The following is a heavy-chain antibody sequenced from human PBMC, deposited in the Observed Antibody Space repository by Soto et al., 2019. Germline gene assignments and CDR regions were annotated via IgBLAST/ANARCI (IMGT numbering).Heavy chain of an antibody. J-gene: IGHJ1*01. CDR2: ISGSGGST. D-gene: IGHD2-15*01. CDR1: GFTFSSYA. V-gene: IGHV3-23*01. CDR3: AKVVGGGLVCSGCSCRVFQH. Sequence: EVQLLESGGGLVQPGGSLRLSCAASGFTFSSYAMSWVRQAPGKGLEWVSVISGSGGSTYYADSVRGRFTISRDNSKNTLYLQMNSLRAEDTAVYYCAKVVGGGLVCSGCSCRVFQHWGQGTLVTVSS.